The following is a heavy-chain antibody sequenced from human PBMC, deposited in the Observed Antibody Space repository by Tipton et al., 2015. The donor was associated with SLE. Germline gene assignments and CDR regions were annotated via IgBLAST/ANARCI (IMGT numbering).Heavy chain of an antibody. Sequence: GLVKPSQTLSLSCAISGDSVSNNNAAWNWIRKSPSRGLEWLGRTYNRSKWYNDYAVSVKSRITINPDTSKNQFSLQLNSVTPEDTAVYYCARADIAVAGTSAFFDYWGQGSLVTVSS. CDR1: GDSVSNNNAA. CDR3: ARADIAVAGTSAFFDY. J-gene: IGHJ4*02. CDR2: TYNRSKWYN. V-gene: IGHV6-1*01. D-gene: IGHD6-19*01.